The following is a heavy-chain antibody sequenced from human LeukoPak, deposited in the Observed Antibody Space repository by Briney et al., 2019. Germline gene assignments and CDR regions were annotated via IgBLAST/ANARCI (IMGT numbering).Heavy chain of an antibody. CDR1: GFTFSSYW. CDR2: ISRDGSGI. J-gene: IGHJ4*02. Sequence: GGSLRLSCAASGFTFSSYWMHWVRQAPGKGLVWVSHISRDGSGITFADSLKGRFTISRDSAKNTLYLQINSLRAEDTAMYFCARGGLWNGGTYSVDFWGQGTLATVSS. V-gene: IGHV3-74*01. D-gene: IGHD1-26*01. CDR3: ARGGLWNGGTYSVDF.